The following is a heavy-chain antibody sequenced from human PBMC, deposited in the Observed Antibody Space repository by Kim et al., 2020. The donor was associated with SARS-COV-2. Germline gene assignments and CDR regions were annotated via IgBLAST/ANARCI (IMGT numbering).Heavy chain of an antibody. Sequence: GGSLRLSCAASGFTFSSYSMNWVRQAPGKGLEWVSYISSSSSTIYYADSVKGRFTISRDNAKNSLYLQMNSLRDEDTAVYYCARDLWEGYCSGGSCHRNYYFDYWGQGTLVTVSS. CDR3: ARDLWEGYCSGGSCHRNYYFDY. V-gene: IGHV3-48*02. J-gene: IGHJ4*02. D-gene: IGHD2-15*01. CDR2: ISSSSSTI. CDR1: GFTFSSYS.